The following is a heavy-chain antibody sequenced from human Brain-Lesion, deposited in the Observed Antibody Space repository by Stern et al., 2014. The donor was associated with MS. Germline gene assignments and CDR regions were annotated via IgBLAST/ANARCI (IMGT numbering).Heavy chain of an antibody. Sequence: EVQLVESGGGLVKPGGSLRLSCEASGFTFNSYSMNWVRQAPGKGLEWVSSISVGTDSIYDADSVKGRFTISRDNAKNSLFLQMNTLRAEDTGVYYCARVDCSGTNCFYYYYGMDVWGQGTTVTVSS. CDR2: ISVGTDSI. CDR3: ARVDCSGTNCFYYYYGMDV. CDR1: GFTFNSYS. D-gene: IGHD2-2*01. J-gene: IGHJ6*02. V-gene: IGHV3-21*01.